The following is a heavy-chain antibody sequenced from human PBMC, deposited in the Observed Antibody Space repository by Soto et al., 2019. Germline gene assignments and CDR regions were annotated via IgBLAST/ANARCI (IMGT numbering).Heavy chain of an antibody. Sequence: QVQLVQSGAEVKNPGASVKVSFKASGYSFTRYGIGWARQAPGQGLEWMGWINAYNGNTNYAQNLQGRLTLTTDTSTTTAYRELRSLRSNDTAIYYCAMVDVYVTPSPQDVWGQGTTVTVSS. D-gene: IGHD3-16*01. V-gene: IGHV1-18*01. CDR2: INAYNGNT. J-gene: IGHJ6*02. CDR3: AMVDVYVTPSPQDV. CDR1: GYSFTRYG.